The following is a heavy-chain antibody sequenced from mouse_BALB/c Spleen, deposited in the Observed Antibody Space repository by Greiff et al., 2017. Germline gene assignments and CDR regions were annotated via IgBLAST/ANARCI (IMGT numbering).Heavy chain of an antibody. CDR1: GYTFTSYT. J-gene: IGHJ4*01. CDR2: INPSSGYT. CDR3: ARGGNYYAMDY. V-gene: IGHV1-4*01. Sequence: LVESGAELARPGASVKMSCKASGYTFTSYTMHWVKQRPGQGLEWIGYINPSSGYTNYNQKFKDKATLTADKSSSTAYMQLSSLTSEDSAVYYCARGGNYYAMDYWGQGTSVTVSS. D-gene: IGHD2-1*01.